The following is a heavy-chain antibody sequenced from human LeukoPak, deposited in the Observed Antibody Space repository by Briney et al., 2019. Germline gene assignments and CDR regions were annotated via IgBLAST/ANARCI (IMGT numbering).Heavy chain of an antibody. CDR3: ARDLGVYDILTGYRNYYDCGMDV. CDR1: GYTFTSYC. Sequence: DSVKVSCMASGYTFTSYCISWVRQAPGHGLEWKGWIRAYNGNTNYAQKLQGTVTMTTDTSTSRAYMELRSLRSDDTAVYYCARDLGVYDILTGYRNYYDCGMDVWGQGTTVTVSS. D-gene: IGHD3-9*01. J-gene: IGHJ6*02. CDR2: IRAYNGNT. V-gene: IGHV1-18*01.